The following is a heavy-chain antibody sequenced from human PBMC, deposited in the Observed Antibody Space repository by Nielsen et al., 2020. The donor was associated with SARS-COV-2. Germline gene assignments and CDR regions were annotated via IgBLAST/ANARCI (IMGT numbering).Heavy chain of an antibody. CDR2: ISSSSSYI. J-gene: IGHJ5*01. D-gene: IGHD4-17*01. Sequence: GESLKISCAASGFTFSSYSMNWVRQAPGKGLEWVSSISSSSSYIYYADSVKGRFTISRDNAKNSLYLQMNSLRTEDTAVYYCAKDLDADYLSNWFDSWGQGTLVTVSS. CDR3: AKDLDADYLSNWFDS. V-gene: IGHV3-21*01. CDR1: GFTFSSYS.